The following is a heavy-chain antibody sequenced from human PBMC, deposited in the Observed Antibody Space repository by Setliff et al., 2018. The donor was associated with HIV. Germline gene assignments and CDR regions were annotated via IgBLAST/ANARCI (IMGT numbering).Heavy chain of an antibody. Sequence: ASVKVSCKASGYTFTDYYMHWVRQAPGQGLEWMGWISGYNGNTKYAQNMQGRVTMTTDTSTTTAYMELRSLRSDDTAVYYCATITVAGTGAFDIWGQGTMVTVSS. J-gene: IGHJ3*02. CDR2: ISGYNGNT. CDR1: GYTFTDYY. D-gene: IGHD6-19*01. V-gene: IGHV1-18*04. CDR3: ATITVAGTGAFDI.